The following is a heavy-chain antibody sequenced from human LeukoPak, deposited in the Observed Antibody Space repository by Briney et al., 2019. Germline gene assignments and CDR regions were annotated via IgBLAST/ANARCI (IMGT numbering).Heavy chain of an antibody. CDR3: ARGLHLGSDI. D-gene: IGHD7-27*01. CDR1: GFTFDDYG. J-gene: IGHJ3*02. V-gene: IGHV3-66*02. Sequence: GGSLRLSCAASGFTFDDYGMSWVRQAPGKGLEWVSVIYSGGSTYYADSVKGRFTISRDNSKNTPYLQMNSLRAEDTAMYYCARGLHLGSDIWGQGTMVTVSS. CDR2: IYSGGST.